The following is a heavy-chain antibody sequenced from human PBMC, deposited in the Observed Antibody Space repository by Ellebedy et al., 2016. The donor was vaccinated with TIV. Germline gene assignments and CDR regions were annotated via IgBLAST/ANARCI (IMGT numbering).Heavy chain of an antibody. CDR1: GGSISNSDYY. CDR2: INPDGSAE. J-gene: IGHJ4*02. Sequence: PSETLSLTCTVSGGSISNSDYYWNWIRQPPGKGLEWVAHINPDGSAEYYVDSVKGRFTISRDNAKRSLFLQMNSLRVDDTAVYYCATWGQSYGRWGQGSLVTISS. D-gene: IGHD3-16*01. CDR3: ATWGQSYGR. V-gene: IGHV3-7*03.